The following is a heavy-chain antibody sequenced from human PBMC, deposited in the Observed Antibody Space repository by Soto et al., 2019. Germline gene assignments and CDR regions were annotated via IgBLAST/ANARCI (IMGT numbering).Heavy chain of an antibody. Sequence: QVQLVQSGAEVRKPGASVKVSCKASGYTFNRHYIQWVRQAPGQGLEWMGMIDPSGGDTNYAKKFQGRVTLTSDTATSTVYMELSSLRSEDTAGYYCAKRRGVGLTRSSLDYWGPGELVIVSS. V-gene: IGHV1-46*02. CDR1: GYTFNRHY. D-gene: IGHD1-26*01. CDR2: IDPSGGDT. J-gene: IGHJ4*02. CDR3: AKRRGVGLTRSSLDY.